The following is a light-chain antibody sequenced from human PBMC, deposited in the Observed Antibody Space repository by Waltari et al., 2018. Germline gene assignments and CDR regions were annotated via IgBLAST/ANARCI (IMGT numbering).Light chain of an antibody. J-gene: IGKJ1*01. CDR2: DAT. Sequence: VLTQSPATLSVSPGERATLSCRASQSVNNKLAWYQQKPGQAPRLLFSDATTRAAGSPARLRGSGSGTDFTLTISSLQSEDFAIYFCQQYNDWPPGTFGPGTKVDFK. V-gene: IGKV3-15*01. CDR3: QQYNDWPPGT. CDR1: QSVNNK.